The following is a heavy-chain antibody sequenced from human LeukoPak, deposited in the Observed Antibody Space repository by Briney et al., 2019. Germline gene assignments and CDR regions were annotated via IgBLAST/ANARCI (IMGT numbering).Heavy chain of an antibody. Sequence: GRSLRLSCAASGFTFSSYGMHWVRQAPGKGLEWVAVISYDGSNKKYADSVKGRFTISRDNAKNSLYLQMNSLRAEDTALYYCARYYDYDSRGYYYYFDYWGQGTLVTVSS. CDR1: GFTFSSYG. D-gene: IGHD3-22*01. V-gene: IGHV3-30*03. CDR3: ARYYDYDSRGYYYYFDY. CDR2: ISYDGSNK. J-gene: IGHJ4*02.